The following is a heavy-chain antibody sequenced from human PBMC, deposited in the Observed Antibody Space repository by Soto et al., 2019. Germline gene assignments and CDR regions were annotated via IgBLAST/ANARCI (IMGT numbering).Heavy chain of an antibody. J-gene: IGHJ4*02. V-gene: IGHV3-21*01. D-gene: IGHD2-2*01. CDR3: ARDQGIVVVPPAPFDY. Sequence: PGGSLRLSCAASGFTFSSYSMNWVRQAPGKGLEWVSSISSSSSYIYYADSVKGRSTISRDNAKNSLYLQMNSLRAEDTAVYYCARDQGIVVVPPAPFDYWGQGTLVTVSS. CDR2: ISSSSSYI. CDR1: GFTFSSYS.